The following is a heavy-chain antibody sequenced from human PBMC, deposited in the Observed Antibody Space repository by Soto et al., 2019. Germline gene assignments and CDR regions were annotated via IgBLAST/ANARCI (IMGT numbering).Heavy chain of an antibody. CDR2: ITSSSSTI. Sequence: EVQLVESGGGLVQPGGSVRLSCAASGFTFSRYAMNWVRQAPGKGLEWVSFITSSSSTIYYADSVRGRFTISRDNAKHSLYLQMNSLRAEDTAIYYCARDIVVVPAAHSDYWGQGTLVTFSS. CDR1: GFTFSRYA. V-gene: IGHV3-48*01. D-gene: IGHD2-2*01. J-gene: IGHJ4*02. CDR3: ARDIVVVPAAHSDY.